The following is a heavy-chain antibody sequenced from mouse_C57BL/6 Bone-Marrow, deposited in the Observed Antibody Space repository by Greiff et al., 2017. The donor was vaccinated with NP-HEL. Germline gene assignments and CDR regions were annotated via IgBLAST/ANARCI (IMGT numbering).Heavy chain of an antibody. V-gene: IGHV1-52*01. CDR1: GYTFTSYW. CDR3: ARRGYGNFEPDFDY. D-gene: IGHD2-10*02. Sequence: QVQLQQPGAELVRPGSSVKLSCKASGYTFTSYWMHWVKQRPIQGLEWIGNIDPSDSETHYNQKFKDKATLTVDKSSSTAYMQLSSLTSEDSAVYYCARRGYGNFEPDFDYWGQGTTLTVSS. J-gene: IGHJ2*01. CDR2: IDPSDSET.